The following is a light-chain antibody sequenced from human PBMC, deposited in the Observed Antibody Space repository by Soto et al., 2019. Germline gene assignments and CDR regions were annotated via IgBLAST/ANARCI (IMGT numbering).Light chain of an antibody. Sequence: QSALTQPASVSGSPGQSITISCTGTSGDVGGYNFVSWYQQYPGKAPKLMIHDVTARPSGVSIRFSSSKSGTTSSLTISGLQPENEADYYCCSDASSTSYVFGTGTKVTVL. CDR3: CSDASSTSYV. CDR2: DVT. J-gene: IGLJ1*01. CDR1: SGDVGGYNF. V-gene: IGLV2-14*01.